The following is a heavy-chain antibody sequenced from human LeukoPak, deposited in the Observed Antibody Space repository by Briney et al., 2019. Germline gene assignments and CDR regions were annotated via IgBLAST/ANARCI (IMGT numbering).Heavy chain of an antibody. CDR3: ARHANPGSSGWMVYY. J-gene: IGHJ4*02. V-gene: IGHV4-4*07. Sequence: PSETLSLTCTVSGGSISSYYWSWLRQPAGKGLEWIGRIYPTGSTNYNPSLKSRVTMSVDASEKQLSLKLSSVTAADTAVYYCARHANPGSSGWMVYYWGQGTLVTVSS. CDR1: GGSISSYY. CDR2: IYPTGST. D-gene: IGHD6-19*01.